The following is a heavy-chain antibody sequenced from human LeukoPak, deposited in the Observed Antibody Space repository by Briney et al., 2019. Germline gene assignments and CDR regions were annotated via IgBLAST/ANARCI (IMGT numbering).Heavy chain of an antibody. V-gene: IGHV4-4*07. Sequence: SETLSLTCTVSGGSISSYYWSWIRQPAGKGLEWIGRIYTSGSTNYNPSLKSRVTMSVDTSKNQFSLKLSSVAAADTAVYYCAREEEDYYDSSGCYGDWGQGTLVTVSS. D-gene: IGHD3-22*01. J-gene: IGHJ4*02. CDR1: GGSISSYY. CDR3: AREEEDYYDSSGCYGD. CDR2: IYTSGST.